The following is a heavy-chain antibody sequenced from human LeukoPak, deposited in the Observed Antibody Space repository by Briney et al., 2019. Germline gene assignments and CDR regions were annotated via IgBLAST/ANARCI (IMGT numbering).Heavy chain of an antibody. CDR3: ARTLKPTVVTPHRYYYYGMDV. Sequence: PGESLKISCKGSGYSFTSYWIGWVRQMPGKGLEWMGIIYPGDSDTRYSPSFQGHVTISADKSISTAYLQWSSLKASDTAMYYCARTLKPTVVTPHRYYYYGMDVWGQGTTVTVSS. V-gene: IGHV5-51*01. D-gene: IGHD4-23*01. J-gene: IGHJ6*02. CDR1: GYSFTSYW. CDR2: IYPGDSDT.